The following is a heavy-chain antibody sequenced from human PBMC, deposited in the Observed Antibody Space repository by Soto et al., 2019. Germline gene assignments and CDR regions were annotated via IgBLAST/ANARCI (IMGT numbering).Heavy chain of an antibody. Sequence: GWSLRLSCASSVFTFIIFAMRWVRQSPGKGLEWVSTISGSGGSTYYADAVKGRFTISRDNSMGTLYLQMKSLRVEDTAIYYCAKEVSLGSTVDLGYWGQGALVTV. CDR3: AKEVSLGSTVDLGY. CDR1: VFTFIIFA. CDR2: ISGSGGST. D-gene: IGHD7-27*01. V-gene: IGHV3-23*01. J-gene: IGHJ4*02.